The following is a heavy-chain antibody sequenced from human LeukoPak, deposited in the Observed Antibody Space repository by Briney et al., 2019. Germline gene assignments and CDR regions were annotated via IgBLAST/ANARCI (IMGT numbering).Heavy chain of an antibody. D-gene: IGHD6-13*01. CDR2: MNPNSGNT. CDR1: GYTFTSYD. V-gene: IGHV1-8*01. CDR3: ARAHGIAAAGRPFYYY. Sequence: ASVKVSCKASGYTFTSYDINWVRQAIGQGLEWMGWMNPNSGNTGYAQKFQGRVTMTRNTSISTAYMELSSLRSEDTAVYYCARAHGIAAAGRPFYYYWGQGTLVTVSS. J-gene: IGHJ4*02.